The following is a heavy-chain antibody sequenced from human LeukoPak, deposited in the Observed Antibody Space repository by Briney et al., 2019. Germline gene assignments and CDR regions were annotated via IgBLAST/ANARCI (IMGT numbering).Heavy chain of an antibody. CDR3: ATLTGGDDAFDI. CDR2: VNPSGSA. V-gene: IGHV4-61*02. Sequence: PSETLSLTCTVSGGSISSDTYYWSWIRQPAGKGLEWIGRVNPSGSANYNPSLGSRVTMSIDTSKNHFSLKLSSVTAADTAVYYCATLTGGDDAFDIWGQGTMVTVSS. D-gene: IGHD4-23*01. CDR1: GGSISSDTYY. J-gene: IGHJ3*02.